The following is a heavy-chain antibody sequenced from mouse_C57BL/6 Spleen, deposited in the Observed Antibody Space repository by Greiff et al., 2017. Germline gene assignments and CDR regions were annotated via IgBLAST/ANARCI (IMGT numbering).Heavy chain of an antibody. CDR1: GYTFTSYW. J-gene: IGHJ1*03. CDR3: ARSVRYYGSSYWYFDV. D-gene: IGHD1-1*01. CDR2: IDPSDSYT. V-gene: IGHV1-69*01. Sequence: QVQLQQPGAELVMPGASVKLSCKASGYTFTSYWMHWVKQRPGQGLEWIGEIDPSDSYTNYNQKFKGKSTLTVDKSSSTAYMQLSSLTSGNSAVYYCARSVRYYGSSYWYFDVWGTGTTVTVSS.